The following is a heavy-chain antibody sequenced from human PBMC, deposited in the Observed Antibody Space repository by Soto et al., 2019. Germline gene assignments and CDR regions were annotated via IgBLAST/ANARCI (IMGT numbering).Heavy chain of an antibody. V-gene: IGHV4-30-2*01. CDR3: AKGINYYDSSGDSWFDP. CDR2: MYHMGTT. CDR1: GGSINSGRYS. D-gene: IGHD3-22*01. J-gene: IGHJ5*02. Sequence: SETLSLTCTVSGGSINSGRYSWTWIRQPPGAGLEWIGHMYHMGTTYYNPSLKSRVTMSVDTSKNQFSLKLSSVTAADTAIYYCAKGINYYDSSGDSWFDPWGQGTLVTVSS.